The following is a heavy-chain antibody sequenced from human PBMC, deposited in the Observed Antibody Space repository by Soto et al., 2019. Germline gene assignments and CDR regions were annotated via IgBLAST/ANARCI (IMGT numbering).Heavy chain of an antibody. Sequence: PGGSLRLSCAASGFTFINYAMTWVRQAPGEGLEWVSTISGNGANTHYADSVKGRFSISRDNSKNTLYIQMNSLRADGTAVYYCAKDYGSSRYFFDYWGQGALVTVSS. CDR1: GFTFINYA. D-gene: IGHD6-19*01. J-gene: IGHJ4*02. CDR2: ISGNGANT. CDR3: AKDYGSSRYFFDY. V-gene: IGHV3-23*01.